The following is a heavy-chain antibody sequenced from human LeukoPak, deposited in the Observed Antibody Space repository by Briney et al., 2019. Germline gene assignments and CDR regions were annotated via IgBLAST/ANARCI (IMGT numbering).Heavy chain of an antibody. J-gene: IGHJ4*02. CDR2: ISSSSSYI. Sequence: GGSLRLSCAASGFTFSSYSMNWVRQAPGKGLEWVSSISSSSSYIYYADSVKGRFTISRDNAKNSLYLQMNSLRAEDTAVYYCAKEWQQLVVGDYFDYWGQGTLVTVSS. CDR1: GFTFSSYS. CDR3: AKEWQQLVVGDYFDY. D-gene: IGHD6-13*01. V-gene: IGHV3-21*01.